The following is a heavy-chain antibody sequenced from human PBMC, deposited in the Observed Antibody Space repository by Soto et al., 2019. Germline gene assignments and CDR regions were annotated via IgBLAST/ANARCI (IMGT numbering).Heavy chain of an antibody. CDR1: GYTFTSYY. CDR2: INPSGGST. V-gene: IGHV1-46*03. Sequence: ASVKVSCKASGYTFTSYYMHWVRQAPGQGLEWMGIINPSGGSTSYAQKFQGRVTMTRDTSTSTVYMELSGLRSEDTAVYYCARVVPAAMRSRWFDPWGQGTLVTVSS. D-gene: IGHD2-2*01. J-gene: IGHJ5*02. CDR3: ARVVPAAMRSRWFDP.